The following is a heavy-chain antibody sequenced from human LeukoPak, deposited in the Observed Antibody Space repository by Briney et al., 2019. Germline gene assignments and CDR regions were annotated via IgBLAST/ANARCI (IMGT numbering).Heavy chain of an antibody. CDR3: AMGMATTLDY. J-gene: IGHJ4*02. CDR2: IIPIFGTA. CDR1: GGTFSTYA. D-gene: IGHD5-24*01. V-gene: IGHV1-69*06. Sequence: ASVKVSCKASGGTFSTYAISWVRQAPGQGLEWMGGIIPIFGTANYAQKFQGRVTITADKSTSTAYMELSSLRSEDTAVYYCAMGMATTLDYWGQGTLVTVSS.